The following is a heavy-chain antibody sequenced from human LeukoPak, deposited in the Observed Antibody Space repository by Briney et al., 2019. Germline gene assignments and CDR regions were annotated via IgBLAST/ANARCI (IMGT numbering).Heavy chain of an antibody. CDR3: ARDLGIAAAGGYDY. V-gene: IGHV3-48*01. CDR1: GFTYSRYL. D-gene: IGHD6-13*01. J-gene: IGHJ4*02. CDR2: ISISTSTI. Sequence: GGSLRQSCVATGFTYSRYLMHWVRQARGKGREGVSYISISTSTIYYADSVKGRFTISRDNAKNSLYLKMNSLRAEDTAVYYCARDLGIAAAGGYDYWGQGTLVTVSS.